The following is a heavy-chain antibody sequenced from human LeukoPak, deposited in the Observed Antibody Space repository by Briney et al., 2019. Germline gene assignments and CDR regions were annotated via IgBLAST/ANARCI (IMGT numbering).Heavy chain of an antibody. D-gene: IGHD2-2*01. J-gene: IGHJ4*02. V-gene: IGHV3-30*02. CDR3: AKDLGYCSSTSCYFDY. CDR1: GFTFSSYG. CDR2: IRYDGSNK. Sequence: GGSLRLSCAASGFTFSSYGMHWVRQAPGKGLEWVAFIRYDGSNKYYADSVKGRFTISRDNSKNTLYLQMNSLRAEDTAVYYCAKDLGYCSSTSCYFDYWGQGTLVTVSS.